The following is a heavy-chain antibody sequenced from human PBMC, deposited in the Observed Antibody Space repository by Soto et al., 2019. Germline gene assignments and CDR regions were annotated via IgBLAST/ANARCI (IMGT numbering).Heavy chain of an antibody. J-gene: IGHJ5*02. Sequence: QLQLVQSGAEVERPGASVRVSCKAYGYPFSKYGISWIRQAPGHGLAWMGWIKPDNGDTNYAQKFQGRVTMTTDTSSLTTYIALMTLRSDDTAVFYCATSYDSGFDPWGQGTLVSVSS. CDR3: ATSYDSGFDP. CDR2: IKPDNGDT. V-gene: IGHV1-18*04. D-gene: IGHD5-12*01. CDR1: GYPFSKYG.